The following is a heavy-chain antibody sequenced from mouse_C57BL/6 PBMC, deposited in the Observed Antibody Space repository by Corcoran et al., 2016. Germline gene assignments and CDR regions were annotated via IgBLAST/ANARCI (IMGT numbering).Heavy chain of an antibody. CDR2: IYWDDDK. CDR3: ARRITTVVDYYAMDY. V-gene: IGHV8-12*01. CDR1: GVSLSTSGMG. D-gene: IGHD1-1*01. J-gene: IGHJ4*01. Sequence: QVTLKESGPGILQSSQTLSLTCSFSGVSLSTSGMGVSWIRQPSGKGLEWLAHIYWDDDKRYNPSLKSRLTISKDTSRNQVFLKITSVDTADTATYYCARRITTVVDYYAMDYWGQGTSVTVSS.